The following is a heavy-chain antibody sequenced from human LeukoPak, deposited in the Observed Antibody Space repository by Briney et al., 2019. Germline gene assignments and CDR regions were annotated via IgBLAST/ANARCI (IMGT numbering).Heavy chain of an antibody. V-gene: IGHV3-30*04. D-gene: IGHD2-15*01. Sequence: PGGSLRLSCAASGFTFSSYAMHWVRQAPGKGLEWVAVISYDGSNKYYADSVKGRFTISRDNSKNTLYLQMNSLRAEDTAVYYCARAREEYCSGGSCYEGLFDYWGQGTLVTVSS. CDR3: ARAREEYCSGGSCYEGLFDY. J-gene: IGHJ4*02. CDR2: ISYDGSNK. CDR1: GFTFSSYA.